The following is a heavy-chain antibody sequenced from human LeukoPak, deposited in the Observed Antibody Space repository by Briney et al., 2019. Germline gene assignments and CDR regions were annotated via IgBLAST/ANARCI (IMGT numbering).Heavy chain of an antibody. CDR3: ARHHKGRLWFGELLGRGAFDY. J-gene: IGHJ4*02. CDR1: GGSFSGYY. D-gene: IGHD3-10*01. V-gene: IGHV4-34*01. Sequence: SETLSLTCAVYGGSFSGYYWSWIRQPPGKGLEWIGEINHSGSTNYNPSLKSRVTISVDTSNNQFSLKLSSVTTADTAVYYCARHHKGRLWFGELLGRGAFDYWGQGTLVTVSS. CDR2: INHSGST.